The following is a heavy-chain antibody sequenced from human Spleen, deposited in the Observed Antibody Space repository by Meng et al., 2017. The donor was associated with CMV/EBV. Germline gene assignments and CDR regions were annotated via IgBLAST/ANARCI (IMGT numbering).Heavy chain of an antibody. Sequence: LSLTCAASGFTFSSYAMHWVRQAPGKGLEWVAVISYDGSNKYYADSVKGRFTISRDNSKNTLYLQMNSLRAEDTAVYYCARGIVVVIATQGEYFQHWGQGTLVTVSS. CDR3: ARGIVVVIATQGEYFQH. V-gene: IGHV3-30*04. D-gene: IGHD2-21*01. J-gene: IGHJ1*01. CDR1: GFTFSSYA. CDR2: ISYDGSNK.